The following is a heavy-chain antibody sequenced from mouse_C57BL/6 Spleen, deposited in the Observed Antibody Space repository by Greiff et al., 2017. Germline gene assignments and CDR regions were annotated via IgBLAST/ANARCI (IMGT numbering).Heavy chain of an antibody. J-gene: IGHJ2*01. Sequence: QVQLQQPGAELVRPGTSVKLSCKASGYTFTSYWMHWVKQRPGQGLEWIGVIDPSDSYTNYNQKFKGKATLTVDTSTSTAYMQLSSLTSEDSAVYYCASVVADCVDYWGQGTTLTVSS. D-gene: IGHD1-1*01. CDR2: IDPSDSYT. CDR1: GYTFTSYW. V-gene: IGHV1-59*01. CDR3: ASVVADCVDY.